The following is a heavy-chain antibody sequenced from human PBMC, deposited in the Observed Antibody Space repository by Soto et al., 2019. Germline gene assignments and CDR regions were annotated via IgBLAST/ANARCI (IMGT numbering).Heavy chain of an antibody. CDR3: ARRYSSSFDY. J-gene: IGHJ4*02. CDR2: IYYSGST. Sequence: SETLSLTCTVSGGSISSYYWSWIRQPPGKGLEWIGYIYYSGSTNYNPSLKSRVTKSVDASKNQFSLKLSSVTAADTAVYYCARRYSSSFDYWGQGTLVTVSS. CDR1: GGSISSYY. D-gene: IGHD6-13*01. V-gene: IGHV4-59*08.